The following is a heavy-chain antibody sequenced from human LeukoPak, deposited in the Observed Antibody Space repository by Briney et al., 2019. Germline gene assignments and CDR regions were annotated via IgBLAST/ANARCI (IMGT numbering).Heavy chain of an antibody. CDR3: ARATRGYSYGYNW. J-gene: IGHJ4*02. Sequence: SETLSLTCAVYGGSFSGYYWSWIRQPPGMGLEWIGFVYYSGTTNYNPSLKSRVTISVDTSKNQFSLKLSSVTAADTAVYYCARATRGYSYGYNWWGQGTLVTVSS. CDR2: VYYSGTT. CDR1: GGSFSGYY. D-gene: IGHD5-18*01. V-gene: IGHV4-59*12.